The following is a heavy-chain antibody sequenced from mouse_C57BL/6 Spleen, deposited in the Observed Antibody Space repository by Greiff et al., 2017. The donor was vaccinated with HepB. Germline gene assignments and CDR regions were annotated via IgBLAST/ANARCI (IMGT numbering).Heavy chain of an antibody. Sequence: EVMLVESGGGLVQPGGSLKLSCAASGFTFSDYGMAWVRQAPRKGPEWVAFISNLAYSIYYADTVTGRFTISRENAKNTLYLEMSSLRSEDTAMYYCARRGGIYYGSSYDYAMDYWGQGTSVTVSS. CDR2: ISNLAYSI. D-gene: IGHD1-1*01. CDR1: GFTFSDYG. V-gene: IGHV5-15*01. J-gene: IGHJ4*01. CDR3: ARRGGIYYGSSYDYAMDY.